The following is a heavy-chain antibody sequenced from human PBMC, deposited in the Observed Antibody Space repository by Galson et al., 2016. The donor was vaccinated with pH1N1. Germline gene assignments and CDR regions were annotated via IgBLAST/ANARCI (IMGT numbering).Heavy chain of an antibody. V-gene: IGHV1-2*02. J-gene: IGHJ4*02. D-gene: IGHD1-26*01. CDR3: ARPPYYSGSFYEY. CDR2: INPNTGTT. Sequence: GYSFIDYYIHWVRQAPGQGLEWMGWINPNTGTTNYAQGFQGRVTMTRDTSISTAYMELSGLRSDDTAVYYCARPPYYSGSFYEYWGQGTLVTVSS. CDR1: GYSFIDYY.